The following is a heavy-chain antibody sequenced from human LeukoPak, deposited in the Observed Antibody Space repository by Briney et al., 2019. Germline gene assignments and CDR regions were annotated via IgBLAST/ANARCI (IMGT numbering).Heavy chain of an antibody. Sequence: GGSLRLSCAASGFTFSSYAMGWVRQAPGKGLEWVSTISGNGDYTYYADSVKGRFTISRDNSKNTLYLQMNSLRADDTAVYYCAKRGIAAAAFFDYWGQGTLVSVSS. CDR1: GFTFSSYA. CDR3: AKRGIAAAAFFDY. D-gene: IGHD6-13*01. J-gene: IGHJ4*02. CDR2: ISGNGDYT. V-gene: IGHV3-23*01.